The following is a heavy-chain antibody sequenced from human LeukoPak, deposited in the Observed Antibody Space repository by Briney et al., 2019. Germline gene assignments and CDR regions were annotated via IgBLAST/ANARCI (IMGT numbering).Heavy chain of an antibody. J-gene: IGHJ3*02. CDR3: ARVRSGSYFLGRYAFDI. Sequence: LAASVKLSCNASGYTFSSYYINWVRQATGQGLEWMGWMNPNSGNTGYAQKFQGRVTMTRNTSITTAYMELSSLRSEDTAVYYCARVRSGSYFLGRYAFDIWGKGTMVTVSS. CDR1: GYTFSSYY. D-gene: IGHD1-26*01. CDR2: MNPNSGNT. V-gene: IGHV1-8*01.